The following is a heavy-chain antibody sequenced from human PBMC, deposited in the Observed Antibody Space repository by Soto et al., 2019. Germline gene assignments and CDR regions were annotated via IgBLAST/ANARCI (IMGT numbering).Heavy chain of an antibody. Sequence: QVQLQESGPGLVKPSETLSLTCTVSGGSISNHYWSWIRQPPGKGLEWIGCIYYNGNTNYNPSLKSRVTMSVDTSKNQISLKLSSVTVADTAVYYCTRANWYSEYWGQGTLVTVSS. V-gene: IGHV4-59*11. D-gene: IGHD7-27*01. CDR1: GGSISNHY. CDR2: IYYNGNT. J-gene: IGHJ4*02. CDR3: TRANWYSEY.